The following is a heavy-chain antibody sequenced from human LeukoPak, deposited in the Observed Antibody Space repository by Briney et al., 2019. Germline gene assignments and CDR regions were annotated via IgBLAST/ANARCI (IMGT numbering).Heavy chain of an antibody. J-gene: IGHJ4*02. CDR3: AKDLRAVAGSGFVDY. V-gene: IGHV3-9*01. Sequence: GGSLRLSCAASGFTFDDYAMHWVRQAPGKGLEWVSGISWNSGSIGYADSVKGRFTISRDNAKNSLYLQMNSLRAEDTALYYCAKDLRAVAGSGFVDYWGQGTLVTVSS. CDR1: GFTFDDYA. D-gene: IGHD6-19*01. CDR2: ISWNSGSI.